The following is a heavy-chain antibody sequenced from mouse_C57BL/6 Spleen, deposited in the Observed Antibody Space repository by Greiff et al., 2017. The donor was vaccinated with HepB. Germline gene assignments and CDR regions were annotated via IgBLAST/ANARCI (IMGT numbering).Heavy chain of an antibody. V-gene: IGHV1-52*01. CDR2: IDPSDSET. CDR3: ARERENYGYDMDY. J-gene: IGHJ4*01. D-gene: IGHD2-2*01. Sequence: VQLQQSGAELVRPGSSVKLSCKASGYTFTSYWMHWVKQRPIQGLEWIGNIDPSDSETHYNQKFKDKATLTVDKSSSTAYMQLSSLTSEDSAVYYCARERENYGYDMDYWGQGTSVTVSS. CDR1: GYTFTSYW.